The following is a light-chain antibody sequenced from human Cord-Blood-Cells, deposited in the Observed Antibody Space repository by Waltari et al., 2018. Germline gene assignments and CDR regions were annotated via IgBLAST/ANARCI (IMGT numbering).Light chain of an antibody. Sequence: DIQMTHSPPSLSASVGDRVPITSRASQSISSYLNWYQQKPGKAPKLLIYAASSLQSGVPSRFSGSGSGTDFTLTISSLQPEDFATYYCQQSYSTPLTFGGGTKVEIK. CDR2: AAS. V-gene: IGKV1-39*01. CDR1: QSISSY. J-gene: IGKJ4*01. CDR3: QQSYSTPLT.